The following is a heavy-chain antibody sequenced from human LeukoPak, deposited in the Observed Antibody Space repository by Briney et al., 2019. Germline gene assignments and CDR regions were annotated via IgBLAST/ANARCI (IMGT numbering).Heavy chain of an antibody. V-gene: IGHV3-7*01. CDR2: INQDGSVT. D-gene: IGHD6-13*01. CDR3: ARDPGSSSFDL. J-gene: IGHJ4*02. Sequence: GGSLRLSCTASGFSFSSYWMSWVRQTPEKGLEFVANINQDGSVTDYVDSLKGRCTISRDSAKKSLYLEIRSLRADDTALYYCARDPGSSSFDLWGQGTLVTVSS. CDR1: GFSFSSYW.